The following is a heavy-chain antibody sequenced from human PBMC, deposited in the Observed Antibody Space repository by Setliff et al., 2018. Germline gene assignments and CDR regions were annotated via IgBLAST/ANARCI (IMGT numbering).Heavy chain of an antibody. CDR3: ARVKPFAMDV. Sequence: GESLKISCAAAGFSFSDYYMSWVRQAPGKGLEWISYISTTGSTENYADSVKGRFTVSRDNAGNSLYLQMNRLRAEDTAVDYCARVKPFAMDVWGQRTTVTVSS. V-gene: IGHV3-11*04. CDR1: GFSFSDYY. J-gene: IGHJ6*02. CDR2: ISTTGSTE.